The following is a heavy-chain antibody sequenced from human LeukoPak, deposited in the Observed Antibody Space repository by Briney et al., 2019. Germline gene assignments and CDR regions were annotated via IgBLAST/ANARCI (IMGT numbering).Heavy chain of an antibody. D-gene: IGHD2-2*01. CDR3: ASGQDIVVVPAAMEGYWFDP. Sequence: ASVKVSCKTSGYTFTGYYMHWVRQAPGQGLEWMGWISAYNGNTNYAQKFQGRVTITADKSTSTAYMELSSLRSEDTAVYYCASGQDIVVVPAAMEGYWFDPWGQGTLVTVSS. V-gene: IGHV1-18*04. CDR2: ISAYNGNT. J-gene: IGHJ5*02. CDR1: GYTFTGYY.